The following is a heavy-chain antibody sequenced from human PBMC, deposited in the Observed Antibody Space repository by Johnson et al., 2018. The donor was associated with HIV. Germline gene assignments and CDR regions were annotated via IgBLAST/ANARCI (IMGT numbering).Heavy chain of an antibody. CDR2: IYSGGST. D-gene: IGHD1-26*01. CDR1: SNY. Sequence: EVLLLESGGGLVQPGGSLRLSCVGSSNYKSWVRQAPGKGLEWVSVIYSGGSTYYADSVKGRFTISRDTSKNMFYLQMNSLRPEDTAVYYCTRGSFTDDAFDVWGLGTMVTVSS. CDR3: TRGSFTDDAFDV. V-gene: IGHV3-66*02. J-gene: IGHJ3*01.